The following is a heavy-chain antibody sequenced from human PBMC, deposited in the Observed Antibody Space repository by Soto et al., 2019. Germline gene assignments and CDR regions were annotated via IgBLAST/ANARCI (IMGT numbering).Heavy chain of an antibody. V-gene: IGHV1-69*13. CDR3: ACNWGNSLRNWLVP. D-gene: IGHD7-27*01. J-gene: IGHJ5*02. Sequence: ASVKVSCKASAGTFPHYALSWVRQAPGQGLEWMGGIIPVLATTTYAQKFQGRVSISADESTSTAYIELSSLNSEDTAVYYCACNWGNSLRNWLVPWRQAPLVTVSS. CDR1: AGTFPHYA. CDR2: IIPVLATT.